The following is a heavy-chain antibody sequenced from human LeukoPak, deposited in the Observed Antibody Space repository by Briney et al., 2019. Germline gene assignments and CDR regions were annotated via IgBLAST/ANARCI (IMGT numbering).Heavy chain of an antibody. CDR1: GYTFTGYY. CDR3: ARDPWYSSSSEGYNWFDP. Sequence: ASVKVSCKASGYTFTGYYIHWVRQDPGQGLEWMGWINPNSGGTNYAQKFQGRVTMTRDTSISTAYMELSRLRSDDTAGYYCARDPWYSSSSEGYNWFDPWGQGTLVTVSS. V-gene: IGHV1-2*02. J-gene: IGHJ5*02. D-gene: IGHD6-6*01. CDR2: INPNSGGT.